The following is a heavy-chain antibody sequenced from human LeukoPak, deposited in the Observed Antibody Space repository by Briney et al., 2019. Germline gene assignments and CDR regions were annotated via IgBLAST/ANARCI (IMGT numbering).Heavy chain of an antibody. J-gene: IGHJ4*02. CDR3: AKGLHYCGGDCYLVFGFDY. D-gene: IGHD2-21*02. V-gene: IGHV3-23*01. Sequence: GGSLRLSCAASGFTFSSYAMSWVRQAPGKGLEWVSAISGSGGSTYYADSVKGRFTISRDNSKNTLYLQMNSPRAEDTAVYYCAKGLHYCGGDCYLVFGFDYWGQGTLVTVSS. CDR2: ISGSGGST. CDR1: GFTFSSYA.